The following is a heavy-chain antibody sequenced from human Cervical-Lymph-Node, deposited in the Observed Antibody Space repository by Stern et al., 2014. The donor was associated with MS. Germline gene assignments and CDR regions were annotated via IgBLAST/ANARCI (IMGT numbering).Heavy chain of an antibody. V-gene: IGHV1-69*01. CDR1: GGTFSSSD. CDR2: IFPLIGTA. Sequence: DQLVESGAEVQKPGSSVKVSCRASGGTFSSSDISWVRQAPGQGLEWMGGIFPLIGTANYAQKYQGRVTITADESTSTAYMELSSLRSEDTAIYYCALGGFGHYFEYWGQGTLVTVSS. CDR3: ALGGFGHYFEY. D-gene: IGHD3-10*01. J-gene: IGHJ4*02.